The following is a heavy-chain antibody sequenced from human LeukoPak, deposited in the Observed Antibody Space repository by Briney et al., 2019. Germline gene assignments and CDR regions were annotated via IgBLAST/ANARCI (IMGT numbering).Heavy chain of an antibody. CDR1: GGSISSYY. D-gene: IGHD4-23*01. Sequence: PSETLSLTCTVSGGSISSYYWSWVRQAPGKGLEWVANIKQDGSEKYYVDSVKGRFTISRDNAKNSLYLQMNSLRAEDTAVYYCARDLYGGRSDYWGQGTLVTVSS. CDR3: ARDLYGGRSDY. J-gene: IGHJ4*02. CDR2: IKQDGSEK. V-gene: IGHV3-7*01.